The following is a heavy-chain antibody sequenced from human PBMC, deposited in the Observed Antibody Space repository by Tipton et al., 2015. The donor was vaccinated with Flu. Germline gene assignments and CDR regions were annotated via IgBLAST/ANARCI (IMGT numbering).Heavy chain of an antibody. CDR3: ARGTRYCSSTSCYRLQGYWYFDL. CDR2: MNPNSGNT. CDR1: GYTFTSYD. D-gene: IGHD2-2*01. J-gene: IGHJ2*01. V-gene: IGHV1-8*01. Sequence: QLVQSGAEVKKPGASVKVSCKASGYTFTSYDINWVRQATGQGLEWMGWMNPNSGNTGYAQKFQGRVTMTRNTSISTAYMELSSLRSEDTAVYYCARGTRYCSSTSCYRLQGYWYFDLWGRGTLVTVSS.